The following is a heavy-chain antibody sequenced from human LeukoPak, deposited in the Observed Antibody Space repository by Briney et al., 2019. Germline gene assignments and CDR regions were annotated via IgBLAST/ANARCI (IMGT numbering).Heavy chain of an antibody. CDR2: ISSSGSTI. D-gene: IGHD1-20*01. V-gene: IGHV3-11*01. CDR3: ARRRYDWNAIDY. CDR1: GFTFSDFY. Sequence: PGGSLRLSCAASGFTFSDFYMSWIRQAPGKGLEWVSYISSSGSTIYYADSVKGRFTISRDNAKNSLYLQMNSLRAEDTAVYYCARRRYDWNAIDYWGQGTLVTVSS. J-gene: IGHJ4*02.